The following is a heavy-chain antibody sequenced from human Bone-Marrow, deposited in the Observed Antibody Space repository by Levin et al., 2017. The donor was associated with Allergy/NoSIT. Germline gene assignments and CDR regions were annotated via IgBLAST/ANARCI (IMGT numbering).Heavy chain of an antibody. J-gene: IGHJ5*02. V-gene: IGHV4-59*01. CDR3: ARGGASSKWLDP. CDR1: CASMSSSY. CDR2: IYHTGST. D-gene: IGHD6-6*01. Sequence: SQTLSLPCTVSCASMSSSYWSWIRQPPGKEPEWIALIYHTGSTTYNPSLQSRVSISMDTSKNQFFLKLSSVTAADTAVYYCARGGASSKWLDPWGQGTLVTVSS.